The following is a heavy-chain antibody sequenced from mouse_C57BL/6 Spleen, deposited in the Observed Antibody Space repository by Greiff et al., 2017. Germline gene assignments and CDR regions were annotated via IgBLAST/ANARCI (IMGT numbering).Heavy chain of an antibody. CDR2: ISYSGST. CDR1: GYSITSGYD. D-gene: IGHD1-1*01. Sequence: ESGPGMVKPSQSLSLTCTVTGYSITSGYDWHWIRHFPGNKLEWMGYISYSGSTNYNPSLKSRISITHDTSKNHFFLKLNSVTTEDTATYDCAREDDGSSYGFAYWGQGTLVTVSA. V-gene: IGHV3-1*01. CDR3: AREDDGSSYGFAY. J-gene: IGHJ3*01.